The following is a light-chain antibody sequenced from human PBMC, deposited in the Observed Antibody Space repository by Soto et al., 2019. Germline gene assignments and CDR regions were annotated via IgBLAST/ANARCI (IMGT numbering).Light chain of an antibody. J-gene: IGLJ1*01. V-gene: IGLV2-8*01. CDR2: EVT. Sequence: QSVLTQPPSASGSPGQAVTISCTGTSGDVGGYDYVSWYQQHPGKAPKLMIYEVTKRPLGVPDRFSGSKSGNTASLTVSGLQAEDEVDYYCSSYAGSDNPYVFGTGTKVTVL. CDR1: SGDVGGYDY. CDR3: SSYAGSDNPYV.